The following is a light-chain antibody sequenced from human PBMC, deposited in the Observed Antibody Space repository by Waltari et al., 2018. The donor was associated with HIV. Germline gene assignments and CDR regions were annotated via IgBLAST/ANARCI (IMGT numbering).Light chain of an antibody. V-gene: IGKV3-15*01. CDR2: DAS. CDR3: QQYNNWLT. CDR1: QSVSNK. Sequence: IVMTQSPATLSVSPGERATLSCRASQSVSNKLAWYQQKPGQAPRLLMYDASTRATGIPARFSGSGSGTDFTLTISSLQSGDFAIYYCQQYNNWLTFGGGTKVEIK. J-gene: IGKJ4*01.